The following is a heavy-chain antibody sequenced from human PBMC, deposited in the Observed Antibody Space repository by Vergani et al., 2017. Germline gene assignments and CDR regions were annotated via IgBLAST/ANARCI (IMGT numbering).Heavy chain of an antibody. CDR2: IYYSGST. Sequence: QVQLQESGPGPVKPSETLSLTCTVSGGSVSSGSYYWSWIRQPPGKGLEWIGYIYYSGSTNYNPSLKSRVTISVDTSKNQFSLKLSSVTAADTAVYYCARGGWEPYYFDYWGQGTLVTVSS. J-gene: IGHJ4*02. CDR1: GGSVSSGSYY. D-gene: IGHD1-26*01. CDR3: ARGGWEPYYFDY. V-gene: IGHV4-61*01.